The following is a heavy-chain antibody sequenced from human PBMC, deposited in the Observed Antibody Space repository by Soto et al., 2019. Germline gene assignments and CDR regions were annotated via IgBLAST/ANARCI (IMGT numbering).Heavy chain of an antibody. CDR3: ASTGPYCSGGRCYGQEYFHH. CDR2: IYYSGTT. J-gene: IGHJ1*01. V-gene: IGHV4-31*03. CDR1: GGSVSSGNYY. D-gene: IGHD2-15*01. Sequence: PSETLSLTCTVSGGSVSSGNYYWSWIRRHPGKGLEWIAYIYYSGTTYYNPSLKSRLTISVDTSKNQFSLKLSSVTAADTAVYYCASTGPYCSGGRCYGQEYFHHWGQGTLVTVSS.